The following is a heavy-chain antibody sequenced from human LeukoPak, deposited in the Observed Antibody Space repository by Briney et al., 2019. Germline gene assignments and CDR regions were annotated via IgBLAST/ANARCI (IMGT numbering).Heavy chain of an antibody. Sequence: GGSLRLSCAASGFAFSNTWMSWVRQAPGKGLEWVGRIKSKTDGMTTDYAAPVKGRFTISRDTSRNTLFLQMNSLRTEDTAVYYCAKDWGQVPASISGHWGQGTLVTVSS. D-gene: IGHD2-2*01. V-gene: IGHV3-15*01. CDR3: AKDWGQVPASISGH. CDR2: IKSKTDGMTT. J-gene: IGHJ1*01. CDR1: GFAFSNTW.